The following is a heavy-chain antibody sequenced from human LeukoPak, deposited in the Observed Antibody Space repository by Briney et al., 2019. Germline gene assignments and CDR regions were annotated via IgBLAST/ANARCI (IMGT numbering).Heavy chain of an antibody. V-gene: IGHV3-15*01. D-gene: IGHD2/OR15-2a*01. CDR3: ATYPQNRH. CDR2: IKPNTDGGTA. J-gene: IGHJ4*02. Sequence: GGSLRLSCSASKFTFSNAWMSWVRQAPGKGLKWLGRIKPNTDGGTAAYAAPVEDRFTISRDDLKGMLYLQMNSLKIEDTAVYYCATYPQNRHWGQGTLVTVSS. CDR1: KFTFSNAW.